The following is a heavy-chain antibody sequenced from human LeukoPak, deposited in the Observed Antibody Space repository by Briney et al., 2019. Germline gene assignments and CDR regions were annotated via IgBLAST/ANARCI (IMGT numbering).Heavy chain of an antibody. CDR3: AREVYDGSSLESDYYYMDV. CDR2: ISSSSSYI. J-gene: IGHJ6*03. V-gene: IGHV3-21*01. Sequence: PGGSLRLSGAASGFTFSSYSRNWVRQAPGKGLEWVSSISSSSSYIYYADSVKGRFTIARDNDKHSLYLQMNSLRAEDTAVYYCAREVYDGSSLESDYYYMDVWGKGTTVTVSS. D-gene: IGHD3-3*01. CDR1: GFTFSSYS.